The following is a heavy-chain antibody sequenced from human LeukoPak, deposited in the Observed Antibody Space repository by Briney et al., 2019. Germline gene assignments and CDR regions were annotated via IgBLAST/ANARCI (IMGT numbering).Heavy chain of an antibody. J-gene: IGHJ6*03. Sequence: PGGSLRLSCAASGFTFSSYGMHWVRQAPGKGLEWVAFIRYDGSNKYYADSVKGRFTISRDNSENTLYLQMNSLRAEDTAVYYCAKDLHDTSYYYYMDVWGKGTTVTVSS. D-gene: IGHD3-9*01. CDR2: IRYDGSNK. V-gene: IGHV3-30*02. CDR3: AKDLHDTSYYYYMDV. CDR1: GFTFSSYG.